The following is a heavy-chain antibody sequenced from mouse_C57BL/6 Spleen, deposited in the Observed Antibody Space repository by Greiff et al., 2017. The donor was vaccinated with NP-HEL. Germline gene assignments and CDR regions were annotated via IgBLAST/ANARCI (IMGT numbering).Heavy chain of an antibody. CDR3: ARKGVRYYEDDEVYFDY. CDR1: GYTFTSYW. J-gene: IGHJ2*01. V-gene: IGHV1-69*01. Sequence: QVQLQQPGAELVMPGASVKLSCKASGYTFTSYWMHWVKQRPGQGLEWIGEIDPSDSYTNYNQKFKGKSTLTVDKSSSTAYMQLSSLTSEDSAVYYCARKGVRYYEDDEVYFDYWGQGTTLTVSS. D-gene: IGHD2-4*01. CDR2: IDPSDSYT.